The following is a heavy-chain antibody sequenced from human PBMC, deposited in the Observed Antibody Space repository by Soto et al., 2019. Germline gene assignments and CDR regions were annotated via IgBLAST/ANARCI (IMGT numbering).Heavy chain of an antibody. CDR2: INAGNGNT. Sequence: GASVKVSCKASGYTFTSYAMHWVRQAPGQRLEWMGWINAGNGNTKYSQKFQGRVAITRDTSASTAYMELSSLRSEDTTVYYCARDLSPRSPLPYWGQRTLVTVSS. D-gene: IGHD3-10*01. CDR1: GYTFTSYA. CDR3: ARDLSPRSPLPY. V-gene: IGHV1-3*01. J-gene: IGHJ1*01.